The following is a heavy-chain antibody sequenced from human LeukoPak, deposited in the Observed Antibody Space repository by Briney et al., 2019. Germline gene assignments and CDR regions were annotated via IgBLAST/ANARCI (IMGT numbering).Heavy chain of an antibody. D-gene: IGHD6-25*01. CDR3: ARLYRSSGPGTSFDY. CDR1: GGTFSSYA. V-gene: IGHV1-69*04. J-gene: IGHJ4*02. CDR2: IIPILGIA. Sequence: SVKVSCKASGGTFSSYAISWVRQAPGQGLEWMGRIIPILGIANYAQKFQGRVTITADKSTSTAYMELRSLRSDDTAVYYCARLYRSSGPGTSFDYWGQGTLVTVSS.